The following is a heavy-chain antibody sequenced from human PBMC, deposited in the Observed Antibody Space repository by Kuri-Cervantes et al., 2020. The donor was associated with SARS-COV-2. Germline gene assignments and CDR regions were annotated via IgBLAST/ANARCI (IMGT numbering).Heavy chain of an antibody. Sequence: GESLKISCAASGFTFSSYWMHWVRQAPGKGLVWVSRINSDGSSTSYADSVKGRFTISRDNAKNTLYLQMNSLRAEDTALYYCARGLVRATYADYWGQGTLVTVSS. CDR1: GFTFSSYW. D-gene: IGHD3-10*01. J-gene: IGHJ4*02. V-gene: IGHV3-74*01. CDR2: INSDGSST. CDR3: ARGLVRATYADY.